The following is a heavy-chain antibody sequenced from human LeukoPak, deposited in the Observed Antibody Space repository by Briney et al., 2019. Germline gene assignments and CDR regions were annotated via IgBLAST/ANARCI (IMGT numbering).Heavy chain of an antibody. D-gene: IGHD1-1*01. V-gene: IGHV3-48*01. CDR1: GFTFSSYS. Sequence: GGSLRLSCAASGFTFSSYSMNWVRQAPGKGLEWVSYISSSGSTIHYADSVKGRFTISRDNSKNTLYLQMNSLRAEDTAVYYCAKVTGTTGWFDPWGQGTLVTVSS. CDR3: AKVTGTTGWFDP. J-gene: IGHJ5*02. CDR2: ISSSGSTI.